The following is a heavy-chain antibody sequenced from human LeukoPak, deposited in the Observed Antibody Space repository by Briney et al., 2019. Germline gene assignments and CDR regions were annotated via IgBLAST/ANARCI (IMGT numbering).Heavy chain of an antibody. J-gene: IGHJ4*02. CDR3: ARVKGTRAAQPFDY. D-gene: IGHD6-6*01. Sequence: SETLSLTCTVSGGSISSGSYYWSWIRQPAGKGLEWIGRTYTSGSTNYNPSLKSRVTISVDTSKNQFSLKLSSVTAADTAVYYCARVKGTRAAQPFDYWGQGTLVTVSS. V-gene: IGHV4-61*02. CDR2: TYTSGST. CDR1: GGSISSGSYY.